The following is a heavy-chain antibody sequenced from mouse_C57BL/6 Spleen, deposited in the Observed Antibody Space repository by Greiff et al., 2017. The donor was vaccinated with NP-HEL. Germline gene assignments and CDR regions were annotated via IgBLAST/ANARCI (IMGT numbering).Heavy chain of an antibody. Sequence: VQLQQPGAELVRPGSSVKLSCKASGYTFTSYWMHWVKQRPIQGLEWIGNIDPSDSETHSNQKFKDKATLTVDKSSSTAYMQLSSLTSEDSAVYYCARYEDDGYYDYAMDYWGQGTSVTVSS. J-gene: IGHJ4*01. CDR3: ARYEDDGYYDYAMDY. CDR2: IDPSDSET. CDR1: GYTFTSYW. V-gene: IGHV1-52*01. D-gene: IGHD2-3*01.